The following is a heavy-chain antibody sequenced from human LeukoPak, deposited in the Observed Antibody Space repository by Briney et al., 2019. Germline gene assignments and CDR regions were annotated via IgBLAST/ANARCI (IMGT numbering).Heavy chain of an antibody. J-gene: IGHJ4*02. CDR2: ITAYNGNT. V-gene: IGHV1-18*01. D-gene: IGHD4-11*01. CDR3: ARDLQTFDY. Sequence: ASVTVSCTASGYTFTSYGINWVRQAPGQGLEWMGWITAYNGNTNYAQKLQGRVTMTADTSTSTAYMELTSLSSDDTAVYYCARDLQTFDYWGQGSLVTVSS. CDR1: GYTFTSYG.